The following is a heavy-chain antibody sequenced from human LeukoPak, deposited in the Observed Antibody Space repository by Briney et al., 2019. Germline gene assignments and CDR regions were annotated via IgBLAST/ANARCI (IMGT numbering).Heavy chain of an antibody. CDR1: GGTFSSYA. J-gene: IGHJ4*02. CDR2: IIPIFGTA. D-gene: IGHD6-13*01. CDR3: ARVGAAAAGTHLDY. Sequence: ASVKVSCKASGGTFSSYAISWVRQAPGQGLEWMGGIIPIFGTANYAQKFQGGVTITADESTSTAYMELSSLRSEDTAVYYCARVGAAAAGTHLDYWGQGTLVTVSS. V-gene: IGHV1-69*13.